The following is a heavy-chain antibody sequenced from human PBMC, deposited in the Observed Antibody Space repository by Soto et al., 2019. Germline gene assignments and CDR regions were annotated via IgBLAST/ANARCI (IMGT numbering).Heavy chain of an antibody. CDR3: AKDIGASSRVAGSQFDY. D-gene: IGHD6-19*01. V-gene: IGHV3-9*01. CDR2: ISWNSGSI. J-gene: IGHJ4*02. CDR1: GFTFDDYA. Sequence: EVQLVESGGGLVQPGRSLRLSCAASGFTFDDYAMHWVRQAPGKGLEWVSGISWNSGSIGYADSVKGRFTISRDNAKNSLYLQMNSLRAEDTALYYCAKDIGASSRVAGSQFDYWGQGTLVTVSS.